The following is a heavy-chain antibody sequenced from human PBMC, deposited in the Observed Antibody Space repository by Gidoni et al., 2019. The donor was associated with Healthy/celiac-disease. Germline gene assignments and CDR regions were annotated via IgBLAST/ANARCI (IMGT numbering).Heavy chain of an antibody. CDR2: ISYDGSNK. CDR1: GFTFSSYG. Sequence: QVQLVESGGGVVQPGRSLRLSCAASGFTFSSYGMHWVRQAPGKGLEWVAVISYDGSNKYYADSVKGRFTISRDNSKNTLYLQMNSLRAEDTAVYYCAKDHTLRYFDWLLPKGVVGAFDIWGQGTMVTVSS. D-gene: IGHD3-9*01. J-gene: IGHJ3*02. CDR3: AKDHTLRYFDWLLPKGVVGAFDI. V-gene: IGHV3-30*18.